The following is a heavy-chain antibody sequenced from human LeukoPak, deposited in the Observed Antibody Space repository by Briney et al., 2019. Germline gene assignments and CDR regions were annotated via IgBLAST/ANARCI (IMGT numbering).Heavy chain of an antibody. J-gene: IGHJ6*02. CDR1: GYTFTSCA. CDR2: INAGNGNT. Sequence: GASMKVSCKASGYTFTSCAMHWVRQAPGQRLEWMGWINAGNGNTKYSQKFQGRVTITRDTSASTAYMELSSLRSEDTAVYYCARSSDSCSSTSCYASYYYYGMDVWGQGTTVTVSS. V-gene: IGHV1-3*01. D-gene: IGHD2-2*01. CDR3: ARSSDSCSSTSCYASYYYYGMDV.